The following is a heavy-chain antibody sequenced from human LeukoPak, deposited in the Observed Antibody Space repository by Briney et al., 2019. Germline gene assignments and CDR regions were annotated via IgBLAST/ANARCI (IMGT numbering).Heavy chain of an antibody. V-gene: IGHV1-69*06. D-gene: IGHD2-2*01. CDR1: GGTFSSYD. Sequence: SVKVSCKASGGTFSSYDISWVRQAPGQGLEWMGGIMPMFGKANYAQKFQGRVTTTADKATSTAYMELSSLRSEDTAVYYCAGGRTDIVVVPATLRNYYFDYWGQGILVTVSS. CDR3: AGGRTDIVVVPATLRNYYFDY. CDR2: IMPMFGKA. J-gene: IGHJ4*02.